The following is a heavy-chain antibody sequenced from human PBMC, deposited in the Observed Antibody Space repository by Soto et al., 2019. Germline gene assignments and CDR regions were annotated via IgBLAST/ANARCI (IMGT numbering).Heavy chain of an antibody. CDR2: ISWNSGII. J-gene: IGHJ3*01. Sequence: DARLVESGGGLVQPGKSLRISCVASGFTFDDHTMHWVRQAPGRGLDWVSCISWNSGIIGYADSVKGRFTISRDNAKNSLYLRMDSLRPEDTAVYYCTKDTHSPSGYFEAFDVWGQGTKVTVSS. V-gene: IGHV3-9*01. CDR1: GFTFDDHT. D-gene: IGHD3-22*01. CDR3: TKDTHSPSGYFEAFDV.